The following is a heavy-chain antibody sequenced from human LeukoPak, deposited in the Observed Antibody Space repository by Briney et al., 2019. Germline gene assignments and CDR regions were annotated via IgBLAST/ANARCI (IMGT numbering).Heavy chain of an antibody. CDR1: AFSLNAYN. Sequence: TGGSLRLSCAASAFSLNAYNMNWVRQAPGKGLEWVSSISSSSSYIYYADSVKGRFTISRDNAKNSLYLQMNSLRAEDTAVYYCARGIDEADFGVVSKVNSYYYYYYMNVWGKGTTVTVSS. J-gene: IGHJ6*03. V-gene: IGHV3-21*01. D-gene: IGHD3-3*01. CDR3: ARGIDEADFGVVSKVNSYYYYYYMNV. CDR2: ISSSSSYI.